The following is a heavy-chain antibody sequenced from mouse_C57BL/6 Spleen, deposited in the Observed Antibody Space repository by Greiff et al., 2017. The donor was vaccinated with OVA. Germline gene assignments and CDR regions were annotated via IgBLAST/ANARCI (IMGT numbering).Heavy chain of an antibody. V-gene: IGHV1-80*01. CDR3: ARRGHPGYFDV. Sequence: VQLQQSGAELVKPGASVTISCKASGYAFSSYWMNWVKQRPGKGLEWIGQIYPGDGDTNYNGKFKGKATLTADKSSSPSYMQLSSLTSEDSAVYFCARRGHPGYFDVWGTGTTVTVSS. J-gene: IGHJ1*03. CDR2: IYPGDGDT. CDR1: GYAFSSYW.